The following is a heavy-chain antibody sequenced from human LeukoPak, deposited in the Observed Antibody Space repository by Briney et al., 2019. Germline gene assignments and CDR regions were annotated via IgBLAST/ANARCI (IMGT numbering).Heavy chain of an antibody. CDR1: GFTFTNCA. CDR3: AKYITVTTNSYYYYMDV. J-gene: IGHJ6*03. Sequence: GGSLRLSCEASGFTFTNCAMTRVRQAPGKGLEWVSAITGNGGITYYADSVKGRFTISRDNSKNTLYLQMNSLRAEDTAVYYCAKYITVTTNSYYYYMDVWGKGTTVTVSS. D-gene: IGHD4-11*01. CDR2: ITGNGGIT. V-gene: IGHV3-23*01.